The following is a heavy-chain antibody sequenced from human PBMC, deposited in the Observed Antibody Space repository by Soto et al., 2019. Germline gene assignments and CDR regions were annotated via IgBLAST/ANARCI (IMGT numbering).Heavy chain of an antibody. V-gene: IGHV3-30*03. CDR3: ARDPPATRHGMDV. CDR1: GFTFSSYG. CDR2: ISYDGGKK. J-gene: IGHJ6*02. Sequence: GGSLRLSCAASGFTFSSYGMHWVRQAPGKGLEWVAIISYDGGKKYYADSVKGRFTISRDNSKNTLYLQMKSLRAEDTAVYYCARDPPATRHGMDVWGQGTTVTVSS.